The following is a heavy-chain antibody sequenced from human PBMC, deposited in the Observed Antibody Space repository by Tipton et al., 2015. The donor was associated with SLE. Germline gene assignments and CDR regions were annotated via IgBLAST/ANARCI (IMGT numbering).Heavy chain of an antibody. D-gene: IGHD4-17*01. CDR3: ARGAVYGDYVGYFDF. Sequence: TLSLTCTVSGGSISNYYWNWIRQPPGKGLEWIGNIYYSGSTNYNSSLKSRVTFSVDPSKNQFSLNLSSVTAADTAVYSCARGAVYGDYVGYFDFWGQGLLVTVSS. V-gene: IGHV4-59*01. CDR2: IYYSGST. CDR1: GGSISNYY. J-gene: IGHJ4*02.